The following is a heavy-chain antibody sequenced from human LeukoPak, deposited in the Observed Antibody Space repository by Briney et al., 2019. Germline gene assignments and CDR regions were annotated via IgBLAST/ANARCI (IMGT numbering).Heavy chain of an antibody. J-gene: IGHJ4*02. Sequence: GGSLRLSCAASGFTFSSYGMHWVRQAPGKGLEWVAVISYDGSNKYYADSVKGRFTISRDNSKNTLYLQMNSLRAEDTAVYYCAKVGVAARLGPKLYSYYFDYWGQGTLVTVSS. CDR1: GFTFSSYG. CDR2: ISYDGSNK. CDR3: AKVGVAARLGPKLYSYYFDY. D-gene: IGHD6-6*01. V-gene: IGHV3-30*18.